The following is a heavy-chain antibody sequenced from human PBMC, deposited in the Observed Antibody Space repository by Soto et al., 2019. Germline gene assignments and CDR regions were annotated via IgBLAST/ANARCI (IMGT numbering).Heavy chain of an antibody. CDR3: ERVWNDGRIDY. V-gene: IGHV3-7*01. CDR2: IKQDGSDK. D-gene: IGHD1-1*01. CDR1: GFTFSTYW. Sequence: PGGSLRLSCAASGFTFSTYWMSWVRQAPGKGLGWVASIKQDGSDKHYVDSVKGRFTVSRDSAKSSVYLQMNSLRVDDTAVYYCERVWNDGRIDYWGQGALVTVSS. J-gene: IGHJ4*02.